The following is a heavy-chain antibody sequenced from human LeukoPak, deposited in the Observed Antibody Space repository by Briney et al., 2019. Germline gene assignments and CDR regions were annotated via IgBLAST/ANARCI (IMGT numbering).Heavy chain of an antibody. CDR1: GFTFSGYG. J-gene: IGHJ6*02. V-gene: IGHV3-30*03. CDR3: VRGSGYLYYYYYGVDV. CDR2: ISYDGSNK. D-gene: IGHD3-3*01. Sequence: GRSLRLSCAASGFTFSGYGMHWVRQAPGKGLEWVAVISYDGSNKYYADSVKGRFTISRDNSKNTLYLQMNSLRAEDTAVYYCVRGSGYLYYYYYGVDVWGQGTTVTVSS.